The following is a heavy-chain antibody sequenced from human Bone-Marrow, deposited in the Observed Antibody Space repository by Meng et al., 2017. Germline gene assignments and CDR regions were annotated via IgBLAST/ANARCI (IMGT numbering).Heavy chain of an antibody. D-gene: IGHD4-11*01. CDR1: GGSISSSNW. CDR2: IYHSGST. CDR3: ARGPTTMAHDFDY. Sequence: QGQRAESRPGLVNPSGTLPLTCAVSGGSISSSNWWSWVRQPPGKGLEWIGEIYHSGSTNYNPSLESRATISVDTSQNNLSLKLSSVTAADSAVYYCARGPTTMAHDFDYWGQGTLVTVSS. J-gene: IGHJ4*02. V-gene: IGHV4-4*02.